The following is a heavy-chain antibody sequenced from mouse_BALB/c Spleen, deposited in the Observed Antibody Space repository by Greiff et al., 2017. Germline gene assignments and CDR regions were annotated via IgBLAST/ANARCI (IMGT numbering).Heavy chain of an antibody. V-gene: IGHV1-69*02. CDR3: ARERYFDV. Sequence: VQLQQSGAELVKPGASVKLSCKASGYTFTSYWMHWVKQRPGQGLEWIGEIDPSDSYTNYNQKFKGKATLTVDKSSSTAYMQLSSLTSEDSAVYYCARERYFDVWGAGTTVTVSS. CDR2: IDPSDSYT. J-gene: IGHJ1*01. CDR1: GYTFTSYW.